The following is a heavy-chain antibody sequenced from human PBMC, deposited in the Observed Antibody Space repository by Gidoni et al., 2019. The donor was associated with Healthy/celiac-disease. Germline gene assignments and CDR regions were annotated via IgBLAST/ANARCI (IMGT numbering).Heavy chain of an antibody. J-gene: IGHJ4*02. D-gene: IGHD3-22*01. V-gene: IGHV3-23*04. CDR3: AGHNSSGYYYFDY. CDR1: GFTFSSYA. Sequence: EMQLVESGGGLVQPGGSLRLSCAASGFTFSSYAMSWVRQAPGKGLEWVSAISGSGGSTYYADSVKGRFTISRDNSKNTLYLQMNSLRAEDTAVYYCAGHNSSGYYYFDYWGQGTLVTVSS. CDR2: ISGSGGST.